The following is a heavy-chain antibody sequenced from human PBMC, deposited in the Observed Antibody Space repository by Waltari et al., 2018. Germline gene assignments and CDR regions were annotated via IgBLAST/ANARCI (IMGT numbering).Heavy chain of an antibody. CDR2: ISGSGGST. Sequence: EVQLLESGGGLVQPGGSLRLSCAASGFTLSSYAMSWVRQAPGTGLEWVSAISGSGGSTYYADSVKGRFTISRDNSKNTLYLQMNSLRAEDTAVYYCAKAGMYSSGWTRLYYFDYWGQGTLVTVSS. CDR3: AKAGMYSSGWTRLYYFDY. J-gene: IGHJ4*02. V-gene: IGHV3-23*01. D-gene: IGHD6-19*01. CDR1: GFTLSSYA.